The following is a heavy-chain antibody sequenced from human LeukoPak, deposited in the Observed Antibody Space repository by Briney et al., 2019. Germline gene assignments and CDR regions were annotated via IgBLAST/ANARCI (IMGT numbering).Heavy chain of an antibody. CDR3: VRGDWYFES. Sequence: GGSLRLSCATSGFNFSDSRMTWVHQAPGKGLQWVANINRDGTEKHFLDSVEGRFTISRDNAKKSLYLLMNSLRPQDTAVYFCVRGDWYFESWGQGTLVTVSS. D-gene: IGHD2-21*01. J-gene: IGHJ4*02. CDR1: GFNFSDSR. CDR2: INRDGTEK. V-gene: IGHV3-7*04.